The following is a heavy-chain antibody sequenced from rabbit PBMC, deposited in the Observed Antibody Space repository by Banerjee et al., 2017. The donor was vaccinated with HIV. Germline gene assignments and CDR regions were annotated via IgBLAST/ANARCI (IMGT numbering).Heavy chain of an antibody. CDR3: ARDLAGAIGWNFNL. CDR2: INTSTGNT. V-gene: IGHV1S45*01. CDR1: GFSFSNKYV. D-gene: IGHD4-1*01. J-gene: IGHJ4*01. Sequence: QQQLEESGGGLVKPEGSLTLSCTASGFSFSNKYVMCWVRQAPGKGLEWIACINTSTGNTVYASWAKGRFTISKTSSTTVTLQMTSLTAADTATYFCARDLAGAIGWNFNLWGPGTLVTVS.